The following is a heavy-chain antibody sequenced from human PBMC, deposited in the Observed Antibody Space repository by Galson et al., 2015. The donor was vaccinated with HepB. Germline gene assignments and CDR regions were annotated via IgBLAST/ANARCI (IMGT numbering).Heavy chain of an antibody. CDR1: GYTFTGYY. Sequence: SVKVSCKASGYTFTGYYMHWVRQAPGQGLEWMGRINPNSGGTDYAQKFRGRVTMTRDTSISTAYMELSSLRSDDTAVYYCARQTTTTVIYHGMDVWGQGTTVTVS. V-gene: IGHV1-2*06. D-gene: IGHD4-11*01. CDR3: ARQTTTTVIYHGMDV. CDR2: INPNSGGT. J-gene: IGHJ6*02.